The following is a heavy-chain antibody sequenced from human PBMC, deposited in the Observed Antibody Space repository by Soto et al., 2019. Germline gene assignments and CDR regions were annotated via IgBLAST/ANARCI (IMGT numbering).Heavy chain of an antibody. CDR2: INPKFGDT. D-gene: IGHD3-10*02. CDR3: ARNMDYYYGRGSGNGHGV. CDR1: GYTFTAYH. J-gene: IGHJ6*02. Sequence: QVQLLQSGAEVKEPGDSVRVSCEASGYTFTAYHIHWVRQAPGQGLEWMGWINPKFGDTTYAQDFQVRVSMTRDMSISTVYMELSRLTSDDTAIYYCARNMDYYYGRGSGNGHGVWGQGTTVTVFS. V-gene: IGHV1-2*02.